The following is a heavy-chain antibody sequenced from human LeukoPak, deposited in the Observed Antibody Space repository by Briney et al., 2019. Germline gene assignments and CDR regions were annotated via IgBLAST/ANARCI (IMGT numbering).Heavy chain of an antibody. CDR2: IYYSGST. Sequence: SETLSLTCTVSGDSISSSSYYWGWIRQPPGKGLEWIGNIYYSGSTYYNPSLKSRVTISVDTSKNQFSLKLSSLTAADTAVYYCARDGPHPYYGMDVWGQGTTVTVSS. CDR1: GDSISSSSYY. V-gene: IGHV4-39*02. CDR3: ARDGPHPYYGMDV. J-gene: IGHJ6*02.